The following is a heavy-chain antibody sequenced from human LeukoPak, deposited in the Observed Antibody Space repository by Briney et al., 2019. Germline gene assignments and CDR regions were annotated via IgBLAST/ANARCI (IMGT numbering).Heavy chain of an antibody. D-gene: IGHD4-17*01. CDR1: GGTFSSYA. V-gene: IGHV1-69*06. CDR2: IIPIFGTA. Sequence: SVKVSCKASGGTFSSYAISWVRQAPGQGLEWMGGIIPIFGTANYAQKFQGRVTITADKSTSTAYMELSSLRSEDTAVYYCARTHDYGDNGLYYWGQGTLVTVSS. J-gene: IGHJ4*02. CDR3: ARTHDYGDNGLYY.